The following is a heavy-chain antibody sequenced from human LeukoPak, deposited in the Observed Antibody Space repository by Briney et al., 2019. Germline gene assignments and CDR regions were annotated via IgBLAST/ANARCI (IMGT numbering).Heavy chain of an antibody. CDR3: ARDRPIGIRSY. V-gene: IGHV4-34*01. CDR1: GGSFSGYY. J-gene: IGHJ4*02. D-gene: IGHD5-18*01. Sequence: PSETLSLTCAVYGGSFSGYYWSWIRQPPGKGLEWIGEINHSGSTNYNPSLKSRVTISVDTSKNQFSLKLSSVTAADTAVYYWARDRPIGIRSYWGQGTLVSVAS. CDR2: INHSGST.